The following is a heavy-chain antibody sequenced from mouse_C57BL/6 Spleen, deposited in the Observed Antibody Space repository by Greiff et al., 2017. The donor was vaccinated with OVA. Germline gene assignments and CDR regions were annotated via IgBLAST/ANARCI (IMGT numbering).Heavy chain of an antibody. CDR2: IDPENGDT. V-gene: IGHV14-4*01. J-gene: IGHJ2*01. Sequence: VQLKQSGAELVRPGASVKLSCTASGFNIKDDYMHWVKQRPEQGLEWIGWIDPENGDTEYASKFQGKATITADTSSNTAYLQLSSLTSEDTAVYYCTTAPYGNLYYFDYWGQGTTLTVSS. CDR3: TTAPYGNLYYFDY. D-gene: IGHD2-10*02. CDR1: GFNIKDDY.